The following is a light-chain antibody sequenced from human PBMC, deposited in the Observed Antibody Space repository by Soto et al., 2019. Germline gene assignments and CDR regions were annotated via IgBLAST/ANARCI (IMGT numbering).Light chain of an antibody. CDR3: VAWDDSLNGYV. V-gene: IGLV1-44*01. CDR1: SSNIGSNT. Sequence: QSVLTQPPSASGTPGQRVTISCSGSSSNIGSNTVSWYQQLPGAAPKLLIYSNNQRPSGVPDRFSGSKSGTSASLAISGLQSEHEADYYCVAWDDSLNGYVFGTGTKVTVL. J-gene: IGLJ1*01. CDR2: SNN.